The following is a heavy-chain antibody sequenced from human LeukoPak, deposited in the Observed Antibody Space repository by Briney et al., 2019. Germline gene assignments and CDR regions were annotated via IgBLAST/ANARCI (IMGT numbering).Heavy chain of an antibody. Sequence: PGGSLRLSCAASGFTFNSYAMSWVRQGPGKGLEWVSGISGSGGSTHYADSVKGRFTISRDNSKNTVSLQMNSLRAEDTAVYYCAKETYYGGNSGAFDIWGQGTMVTVSS. CDR1: GFTFNSYA. CDR3: AKETYYGGNSGAFDI. CDR2: ISGSGGST. J-gene: IGHJ3*02. V-gene: IGHV3-23*01. D-gene: IGHD4-23*01.